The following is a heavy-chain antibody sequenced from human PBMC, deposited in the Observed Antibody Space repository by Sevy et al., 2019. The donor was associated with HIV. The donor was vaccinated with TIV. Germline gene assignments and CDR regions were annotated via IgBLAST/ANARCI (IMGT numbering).Heavy chain of an antibody. J-gene: IGHJ3*02. CDR2: IYSGGST. D-gene: IGHD2-15*01. CDR1: GFTFSSYW. Sequence: GGSLRLSCAASGFTFSSYWMSWVRQAPGKGLEWVSVIYSGGSTYYADSVKGRFTISRDNSKNTLYLQMNSLRAEDTAVYYCARDLGYCSGGSCYDYAFDIWGQGTMVTVSS. CDR3: ARDLGYCSGGSCYDYAFDI. V-gene: IGHV3-53*01.